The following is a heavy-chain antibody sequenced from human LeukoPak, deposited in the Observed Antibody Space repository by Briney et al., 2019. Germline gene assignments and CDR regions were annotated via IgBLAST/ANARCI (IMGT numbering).Heavy chain of an antibody. CDR1: GGSISSYY. CDR3: ARHSEDFDY. CDR2: IYYSGST. V-gene: IGHV4-59*08. D-gene: IGHD1-26*01. J-gene: IGHJ4*02. Sequence: AETLSLTCTVSGGSISSYYWSWIRQPPGKGLEWIGSIYYSGSTNYNPSLKSRVTISVDTSKNHFSLKLSSVTAADTAVYYCARHSEDFDYWGQETLVTVSS.